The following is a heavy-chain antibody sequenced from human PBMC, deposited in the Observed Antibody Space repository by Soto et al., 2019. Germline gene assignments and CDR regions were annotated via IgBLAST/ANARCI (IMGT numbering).Heavy chain of an antibody. D-gene: IGHD6-19*01. J-gene: IGHJ4*02. Sequence: QVQLQESGPGLVKPSGPLSLTCAVSGDSVSSPYYWCWVRQPPGKGLEWIGEVFHAGTTCYNPSLRSRVTISMYKSILRLTLDLPSWTAAATPVYYCSRSAGWYGFHSCGQGPVVIVSS. V-gene: IGHV4-4*02. CDR2: VFHAGTT. CDR3: SRSAGWYGFHS. CDR1: GDSVSSPYY.